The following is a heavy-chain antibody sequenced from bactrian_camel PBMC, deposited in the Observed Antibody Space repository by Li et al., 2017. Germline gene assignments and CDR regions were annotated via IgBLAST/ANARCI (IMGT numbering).Heavy chain of an antibody. CDR1: GFAGSNLY. CDR2: IDNAGSAT. D-gene: IGHD6*01. Sequence: VQLVESGGGPVQAGESLRLSCVASGFAGSNLYMAWFRQAPGKEREGVAAIDNAGSATYTYAVQGRFTISKDSAKNTLYLQMSDLKPEDTATYYCAAKIVEGSCSVESAIDLWGKGTQVTVS. V-gene: IGHV3S40*01. J-gene: IGHJ7*01.